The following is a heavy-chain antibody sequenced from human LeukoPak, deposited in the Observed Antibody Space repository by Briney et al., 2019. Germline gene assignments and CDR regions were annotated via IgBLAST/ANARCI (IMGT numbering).Heavy chain of an antibody. CDR1: GFTFGKYW. CDR3: ARGGGLDV. Sequence: GGSLRLSCVASGFTFGKYWMSWVRQAPGKGLEWVASINHNGNVNYYVDSVKGRFTIPRDNAKNSLYLQMSNLRAEDTAVYFCARGGGLDVWGQGATVTVSS. D-gene: IGHD3-16*01. V-gene: IGHV3-7*03. J-gene: IGHJ6*02. CDR2: INHNGNVN.